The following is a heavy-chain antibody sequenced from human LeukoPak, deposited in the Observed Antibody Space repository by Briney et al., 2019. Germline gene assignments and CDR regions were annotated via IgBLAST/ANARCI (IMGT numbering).Heavy chain of an antibody. CDR1: GFTFSSYA. CDR2: ISITSNNI. J-gene: IGHJ6*02. CDR3: AKDPVQYQLLGGMDV. V-gene: IGHV3-48*02. D-gene: IGHD2-2*01. Sequence: GGSLRLSCAASGFTFSSYAMTWVRQTPGKGLEWVSYISITSNNIYYADSVKGRFTISRDNAKDSLFLQMNSLRDEDTAVYYCAKDPVQYQLLGGMDVWGQGTTVTVSS.